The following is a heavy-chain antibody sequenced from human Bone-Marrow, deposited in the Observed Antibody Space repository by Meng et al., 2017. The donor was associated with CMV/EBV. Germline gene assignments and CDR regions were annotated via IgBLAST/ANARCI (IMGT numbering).Heavy chain of an antibody. Sequence: GSLRLSCTVSGGSISSSSYYWGWIRQPPGKGLEWIGSIYYSGSTYYNPSLKSRVTISVDTSKSQFSLKLSSVTAADTAVYYCARVAYSSGWYAYAFDIWGQGTMVTVSS. CDR3: ARVAYSSGWYAYAFDI. D-gene: IGHD6-19*01. J-gene: IGHJ3*02. CDR2: IYYSGST. V-gene: IGHV4-39*07. CDR1: GGSISSSSYY.